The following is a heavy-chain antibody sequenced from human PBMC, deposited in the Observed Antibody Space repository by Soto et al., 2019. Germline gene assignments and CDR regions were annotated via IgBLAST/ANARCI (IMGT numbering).Heavy chain of an antibody. Sequence: SETLSLTCALYGGSFDGYYWSWIRQSPGKGLEWIGEIHHSGSTKYNPSLKSRVSLSADTSTKQFSLKMTSMTAADRGVYYCARGVDSWSGYLFWGQGTPVTVSS. CDR3: ARGVDSWSGYLF. D-gene: IGHD3-3*01. V-gene: IGHV4-34*01. CDR1: GGSFDGYY. J-gene: IGHJ4*02. CDR2: IHHSGST.